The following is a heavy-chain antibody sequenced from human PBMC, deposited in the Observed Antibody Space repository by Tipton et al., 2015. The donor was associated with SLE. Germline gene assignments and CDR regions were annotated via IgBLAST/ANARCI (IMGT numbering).Heavy chain of an antibody. V-gene: IGHV1-2*02. CDR3: VTGDLWTNRLSSPMFDY. CDR1: GYTFTGYY. CDR2: INSDGGAT. D-gene: IGHD3/OR15-3a*01. J-gene: IGHJ4*02. Sequence: QVQLVQSGAEVKKPGASVKVSRKASGYTFTGYYLHWVRQAPGQGLEWMGWINSDGGATHYAQKFQGRVTMTRDRSISTAYMELTSLHSDDTAVYFCVTGDLWTNRLSSPMFDYWGQGTLITVSS.